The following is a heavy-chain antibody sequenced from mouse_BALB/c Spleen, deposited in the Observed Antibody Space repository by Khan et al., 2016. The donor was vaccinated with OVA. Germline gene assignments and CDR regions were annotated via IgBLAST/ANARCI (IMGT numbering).Heavy chain of an antibody. CDR2: IWAGGST. D-gene: IGHD1-3*01. V-gene: IGHV2-9*02. J-gene: IGHJ2*01. CDR1: GFSLTSYG. Sequence: QVQLQQSGPGLVAPSQSLSITCTVSGFSLTSYGVHWVRQPPGKGLEWLGVIWAGGSTNYNSDLMSRLSISKDNSKSQVFLKMNSRQTDDTAMYYWARLEDIWGQGTALTVSS. CDR3: ARLEDI.